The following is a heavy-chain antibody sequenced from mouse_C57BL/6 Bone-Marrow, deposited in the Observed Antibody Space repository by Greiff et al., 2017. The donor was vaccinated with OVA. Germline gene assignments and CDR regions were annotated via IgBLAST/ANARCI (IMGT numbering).Heavy chain of an antibody. CDR2: IDPENGDT. CDR1: GFNIKDDY. V-gene: IGHV14-4*01. D-gene: IGHD1-1*01. Sequence: EVKLQESGAELVRPGASVKLSCTASGFNIKDDYMHWVKQRPEQGLEWIGWIDPENGDTEYASKFQGKATITADPSSNTAYLQLSSLTSEDTAVYYCTTHHYGSSLHWYFDVWGTGTTVTVSS. J-gene: IGHJ1*03. CDR3: TTHHYGSSLHWYFDV.